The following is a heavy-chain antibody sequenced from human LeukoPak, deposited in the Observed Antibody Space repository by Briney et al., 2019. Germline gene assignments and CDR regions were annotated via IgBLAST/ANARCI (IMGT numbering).Heavy chain of an antibody. CDR1: AYRFATYW. V-gene: IGHV5-51*01. J-gene: IGHJ4*02. D-gene: IGHD3-3*01. Sequence: PGESLKISCKGSAYRFATYWLGWVRHMPGKGLEWMGIIYPGDSDTRYSPSFQGQVTISADKSISTAYLQWSSLKASDTAMYYCATGDTIPFDYWGQGTLVTVSS. CDR2: IYPGDSDT. CDR3: ATGDTIPFDY.